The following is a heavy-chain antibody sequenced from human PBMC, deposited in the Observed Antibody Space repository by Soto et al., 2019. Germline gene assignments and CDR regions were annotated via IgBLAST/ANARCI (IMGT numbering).Heavy chain of an antibody. D-gene: IGHD5-12*01. CDR3: ARRKDSSGPINN. CDR1: GYSFTSYW. CDR2: IYPGDSDT. Sequence: GESLKISCKGSGYSFTSYWIGWVRQMPGKGLEWMGIIYPGDSDTRYSPSFQGQVTVSADKSISTAYLQWSSLKASDTAMYYWARRKDSSGPINNWGQETLLTVSS. V-gene: IGHV5-51*01. J-gene: IGHJ4*02.